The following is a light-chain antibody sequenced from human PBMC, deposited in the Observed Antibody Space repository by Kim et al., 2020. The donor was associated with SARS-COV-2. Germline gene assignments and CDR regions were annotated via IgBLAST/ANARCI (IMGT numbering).Light chain of an antibody. Sequence: SPGASAPLSCRASPSVSSRYLAWYQQKPGQAPRLLIYGASSRATGIPDRFSGSGSGTDFTLTISRLEPEDFAVYYCQQYGSSPPNTFGQGTKLEI. V-gene: IGKV3-20*01. J-gene: IGKJ2*01. CDR3: QQYGSSPPNT. CDR2: GAS. CDR1: PSVSSRY.